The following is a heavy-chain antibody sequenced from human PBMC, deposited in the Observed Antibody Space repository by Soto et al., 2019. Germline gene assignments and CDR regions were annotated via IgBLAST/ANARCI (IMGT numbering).Heavy chain of an antibody. Sequence: QVQLVQSGAEVKKPGASVKISCKASGYTFINYYMNWVRQAPGQGLEWMGIINPSGGTTAYTQKFEGRVTMSRDTSTSTVYMELSSLTSEDTALFFCASADHYLWGTYRHFDSWGQGTLVAVS. D-gene: IGHD3-16*02. CDR1: GYTFINYY. V-gene: IGHV1-46*01. J-gene: IGHJ4*02. CDR2: INPSGGTT. CDR3: ASADHYLWGTYRHFDS.